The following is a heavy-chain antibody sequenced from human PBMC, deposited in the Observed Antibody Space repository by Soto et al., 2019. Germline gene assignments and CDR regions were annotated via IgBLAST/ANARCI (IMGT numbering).Heavy chain of an antibody. CDR1: GLTFSSYS. V-gene: IGHV3-48*02. CDR3: ARDRKYYDSSGYSMLPHDAFDI. CDR2: ISSSSSTI. D-gene: IGHD3-22*01. Sequence: PGGSLRLSCAASGLTFSSYSMNWVRQAPGKGLEWVSYISSSSSTIYYADSVKGRFTISRDNAKNSLYLQMNSLRDEDTAVYYCARDRKYYDSSGYSMLPHDAFDIWGQGTMVTVSS. J-gene: IGHJ3*02.